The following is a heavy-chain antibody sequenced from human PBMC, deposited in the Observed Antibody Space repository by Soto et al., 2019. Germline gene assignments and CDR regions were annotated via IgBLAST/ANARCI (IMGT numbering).Heavy chain of an antibody. CDR1: GFTFSSYA. CDR3: AKEEALPHGSAWFGAPNSCDP. CDR2: ISGSGGST. J-gene: IGHJ5*02. D-gene: IGHD3-10*01. V-gene: IGHV3-23*01. Sequence: EVQLLESGGGLVQPGGSLRLSCAASGFTFSSYAMSWVRQAPGKGLEWVSAISGSGGSTYYADSVKGRFTISRDNPKNTLQLQMNSLRAEDPAVYYCAKEEALPHGSAWFGAPNSCDPWGQGTLVTVSS.